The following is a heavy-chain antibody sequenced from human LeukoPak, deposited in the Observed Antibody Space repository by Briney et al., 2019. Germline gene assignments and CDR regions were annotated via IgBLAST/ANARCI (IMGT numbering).Heavy chain of an antibody. Sequence: GGSLRLSCAASGFTFSSYWMSWVRQAPGKGLEWVANIKQDGSEKYYVDSVKGRFTISRDNAKNSLYLQMNSLRAEDTAVYYCARHGPWLVGGGFDYWGQGTLVTVSS. D-gene: IGHD6-19*01. J-gene: IGHJ4*02. CDR2: IKQDGSEK. CDR3: ARHGPWLVGGGFDY. V-gene: IGHV3-7*01. CDR1: GFTFSSYW.